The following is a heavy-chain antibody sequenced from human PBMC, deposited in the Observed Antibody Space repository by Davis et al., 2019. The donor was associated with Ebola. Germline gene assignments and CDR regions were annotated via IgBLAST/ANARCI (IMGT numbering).Heavy chain of an antibody. CDR1: GFTFSSYA. CDR3: AREGSRWLQTL. Sequence: GESLKISCAASGFTFSSYAMHWVRQAPGKGLEWVANIKQDGSEKYYVDSVKGRFTISRDNAKNSLYLQMNSLRAEDTAVYYCAREGSRWLQTLWGQGTMVTVSS. CDR2: IKQDGSEK. J-gene: IGHJ3*01. D-gene: IGHD5-24*01. V-gene: IGHV3-7*01.